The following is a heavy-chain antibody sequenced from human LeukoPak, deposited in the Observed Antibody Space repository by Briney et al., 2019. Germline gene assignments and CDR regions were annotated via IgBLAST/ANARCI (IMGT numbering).Heavy chain of an antibody. Sequence: PGGSLRLSCAASGFTFSNYGMNWVRQAPGKGLEWLSVVSPPGGGTYYADSVKGRFTISRDNAKNSLYLQMNSLRAEDTAVYYCARGTWYSSSWYDRYFDLWGRGTLVTVSS. J-gene: IGHJ2*01. CDR1: GFTFSNYG. V-gene: IGHV3-23*01. CDR2: VSPPGGGT. D-gene: IGHD6-13*01. CDR3: ARGTWYSSSWYDRYFDL.